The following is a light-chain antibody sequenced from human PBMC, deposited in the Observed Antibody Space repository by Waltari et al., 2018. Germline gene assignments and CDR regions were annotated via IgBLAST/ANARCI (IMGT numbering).Light chain of an antibody. CDR2: GAS. CDR3: QQANSFPFT. CDR1: QDVSNY. Sequence: DTQMTQSPSSVSASVGDRVTMSCRTSQDVSNYLAWYQQKPGQAPKLLIDGASTVESGVRSRFSGSGSGTEFTVAISSLQPDDFATDDCQQANSFPFTFGQGTRLE. V-gene: IGKV1D-12*01. J-gene: IGKJ5*01.